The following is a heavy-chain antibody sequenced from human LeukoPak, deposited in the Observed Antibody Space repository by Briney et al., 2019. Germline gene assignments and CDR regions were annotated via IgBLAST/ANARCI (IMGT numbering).Heavy chain of an antibody. D-gene: IGHD4-17*01. CDR2: INPDSGDT. J-gene: IGHJ4*02. CDR3: ARDPSTVTTRHLDY. V-gene: IGHV1-2*02. Sequence: APVKVSCKASGYTFTGYYMHWVRQAPGQGLEWMGWINPDSGDTNYAQKFQGRVTMTRDTSISTAYMELSSLRSDDTAVYYCARDPSTVTTRHLDYWGQGTLVTVSS. CDR1: GYTFTGYY.